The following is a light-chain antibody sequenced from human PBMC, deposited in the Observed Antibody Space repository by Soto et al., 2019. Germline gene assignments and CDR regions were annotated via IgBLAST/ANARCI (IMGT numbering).Light chain of an antibody. CDR1: HIFRGL. V-gene: IGKV3-11*01. CDR2: DAY. CDR3: QQRHMWPIT. J-gene: IGKJ5*01. Sequence: EVVLTQSPVTLSLSPGERATLSCRASHIFRGLLAWYQQKPCQAPRLLIYDAYNRATGIPPRFSGSGSGTDFTLTISSLEPEDSAVYYCQQRHMWPITFGQGTRLEI.